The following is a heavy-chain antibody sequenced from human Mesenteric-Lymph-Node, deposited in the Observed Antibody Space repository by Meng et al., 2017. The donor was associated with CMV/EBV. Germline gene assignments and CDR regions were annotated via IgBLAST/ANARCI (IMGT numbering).Heavy chain of an antibody. CDR2: ISGSGGST. CDR1: GFTFSSYA. Sequence: LRLSCAASGFTFSSYAMSWVRQAPGKGLEWVSGISGSGGSTDHADSVKGRFTNSRDNSKNTLYLQMNSLRTEDTAVYYCARDSSSDFWGQGTLVTVSS. CDR3: ARDSSSDF. V-gene: IGHV3-23*01. D-gene: IGHD6-13*01. J-gene: IGHJ4*02.